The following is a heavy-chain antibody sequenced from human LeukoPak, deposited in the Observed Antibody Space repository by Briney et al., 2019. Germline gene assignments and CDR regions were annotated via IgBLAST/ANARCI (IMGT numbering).Heavy chain of an antibody. Sequence: GASVKVSCKASGYTFTSYYMHWVRQAPGQGLEWMGIINPSGGSTSYAHKFQGRVTMTRDTSTSTVYMELSSLRSADTAVYYCARKEPYYYDSSGYYAGYFDYWGQGTLVTVSS. J-gene: IGHJ4*02. CDR2: INPSGGST. V-gene: IGHV1-46*01. CDR1: GYTFTSYY. D-gene: IGHD3-22*01. CDR3: ARKEPYYYDSSGYYAGYFDY.